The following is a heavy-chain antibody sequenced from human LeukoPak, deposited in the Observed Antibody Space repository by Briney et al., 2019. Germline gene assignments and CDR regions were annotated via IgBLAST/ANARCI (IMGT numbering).Heavy chain of an antibody. J-gene: IGHJ6*03. V-gene: IGHV4-59*12. Sequence: SETLSLTCTVSGGSISSYYWSWIRQPPGKGLEYIGYIYYSGSTNYNPSLKSRLTISVDTSKNQFSLKLSSVTAADTAVYYCASVGGGYYYYYMDVWGKGTTVTVSS. CDR3: ASVGGGYYYYYMDV. CDR2: IYYSGST. CDR1: GGSISSYY. D-gene: IGHD3-16*01.